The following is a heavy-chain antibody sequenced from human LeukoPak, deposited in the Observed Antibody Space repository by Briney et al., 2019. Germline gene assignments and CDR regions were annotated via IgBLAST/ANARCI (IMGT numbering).Heavy chain of an antibody. Sequence: SVKVSCKASGGTFSGYAISWVRQAPGQGLEWMGGIIPIFGTANYAQKFQGRVTITTDESTSTAYMKLSSLRSEDTAVYYCASAVPAAPDAFDIWGQGTMVTVSS. D-gene: IGHD2-2*01. CDR3: ASAVPAAPDAFDI. CDR2: IIPIFGTA. J-gene: IGHJ3*02. V-gene: IGHV1-69*05. CDR1: GGTFSGYA.